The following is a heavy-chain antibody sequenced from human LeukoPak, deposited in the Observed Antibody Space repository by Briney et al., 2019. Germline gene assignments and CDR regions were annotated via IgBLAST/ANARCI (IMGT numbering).Heavy chain of an antibody. CDR3: ARGFLDFDF. Sequence: GGSLRLSCVASGFTFSRFNMHWVRQAPGKGLEWVALIWYDGTDTYYADSVKGRFTISRDDSKNTVYLQMNSLRAEDTAFYYGARGFLDFDFWGHGTLVTVSS. J-gene: IGHJ4*01. CDR2: IWYDGTDT. V-gene: IGHV3-33*01. D-gene: IGHD3-3*01. CDR1: GFTFSRFN.